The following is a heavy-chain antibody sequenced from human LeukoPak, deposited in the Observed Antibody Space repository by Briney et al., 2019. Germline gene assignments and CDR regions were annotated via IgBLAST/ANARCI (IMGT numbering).Heavy chain of an antibody. CDR1: GGSISSSSYS. Sequence: SETLSLTCTVSGGSISSSSYSWGWIRQPPGKGLEWIGSIYYSGSTYYNPSLKSRVTISVYTSKNQFSLKLCSVTAADTAVYYCARQLGYCSSTSCYADKVDYWGQGTLVTVSS. D-gene: IGHD2-2*01. V-gene: IGHV4-39*01. J-gene: IGHJ4*02. CDR2: IYYSGST. CDR3: ARQLGYCSSTSCYADKVDY.